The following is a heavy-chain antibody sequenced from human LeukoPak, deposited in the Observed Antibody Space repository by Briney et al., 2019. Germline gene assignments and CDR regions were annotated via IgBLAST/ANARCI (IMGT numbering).Heavy chain of an antibody. J-gene: IGHJ4*02. CDR1: GYTFTGYY. CDR2: INPNSGGT. D-gene: IGHD3-10*01. V-gene: IGHV1-2*06. Sequence: ASVKVSCKASGYTFTGYYMHWVRQAPGQGLEWMGRINPNSGGTNYAQKFQGRVTMTRDTSISTAYMELSRLRSDDTAVYYCARRARSSGSPTSNDYWGQGTLVTASS. CDR3: ARRARSSGSPTSNDY.